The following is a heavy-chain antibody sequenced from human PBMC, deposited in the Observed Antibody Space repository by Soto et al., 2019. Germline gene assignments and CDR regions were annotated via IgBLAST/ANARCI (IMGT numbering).Heavy chain of an antibody. CDR3: AKVPYSNGWTWFVP. CDR2: ISGIGDNT. CDR1: GFTFTSYS. J-gene: IGHJ5*02. V-gene: IGHV3-23*01. D-gene: IGHD6-19*01. Sequence: EVQLLESGGGLEQPGGSLRLSCAASGFTFTSYSMSWVRQAPGKWLECVSGISGIGDNTYYAYSVKGRFTISRDNSKNTLYLQMNRLRAEDTAVYYCAKVPYSNGWTWFVPLGQGTLVTVS.